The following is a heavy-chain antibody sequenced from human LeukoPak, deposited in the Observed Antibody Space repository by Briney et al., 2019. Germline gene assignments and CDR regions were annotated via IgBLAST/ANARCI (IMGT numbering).Heavy chain of an antibody. CDR2: IYPGDSDT. J-gene: IGHJ4*02. CDR1: DLTFSSYW. V-gene: IGHV5-51*01. D-gene: IGHD5-18*01. Sequence: EPLKISRKGFDLTFSSYWITWVRQLRGKGLEWMGIIYPGDSDTRYSQSFQGQVTLSADKSISTAYLQWSSLKASATAMYFCARHLSGYSYDYWGQGTLVSVFS. CDR3: ARHLSGYSYDY.